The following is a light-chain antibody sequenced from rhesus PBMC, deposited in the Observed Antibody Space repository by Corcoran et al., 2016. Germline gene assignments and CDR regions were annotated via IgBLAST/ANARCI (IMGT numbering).Light chain of an antibody. J-gene: IGKJ2*01. CDR2: GAS. Sequence: QVILTQSPATLSLSPGERATLSCRASQSVSSYLAWYQQKPGKAPRLLIYGASSRATGIPDRFRGSGSGTNVTPISSSLEPEDVGVYHCYQHSSGYSFGQGTKVEIK. CDR1: QSVSSY. CDR3: YQHSSGYS. V-gene: IGKV3-10*01.